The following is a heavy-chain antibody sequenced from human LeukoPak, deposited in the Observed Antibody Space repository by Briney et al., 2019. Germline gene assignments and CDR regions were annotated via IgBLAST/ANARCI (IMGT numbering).Heavy chain of an antibody. CDR1: GYTFTSYG. J-gene: IGHJ4*02. CDR3: ARAQTYYYDSSGYYPLDY. CDR2: ISAYNGNT. V-gene: IGHV1-18*01. Sequence: ASVKVSCKASGYTFTSYGISWVRQAPGQGLEWMGWISAYNGNTNYAQKLQGRVTMTTDTSASTAYMELSSLRSEDTAVYYCARAQTYYYDSSGYYPLDYWGQGTLVTVSS. D-gene: IGHD3-22*01.